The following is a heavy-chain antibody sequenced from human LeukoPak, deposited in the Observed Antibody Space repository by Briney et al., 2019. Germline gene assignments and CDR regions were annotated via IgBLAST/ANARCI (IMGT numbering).Heavy chain of an antibody. D-gene: IGHD6-6*01. CDR2: VDSEGSST. CDR3: ARWEYSSRPEYDY. V-gene: IGHV3-74*01. CDR1: GFTFSTYY. Sequence: GGSLRLSCAGSGFTFSTYYMHWVRQVPGKGLVWVSRVDSEGSSTTYADSVKGRFSISRDNAKNTLYLQMNSLRAEDTAVYYCARWEYSSRPEYDYWGQGTLVTVSS. J-gene: IGHJ4*02.